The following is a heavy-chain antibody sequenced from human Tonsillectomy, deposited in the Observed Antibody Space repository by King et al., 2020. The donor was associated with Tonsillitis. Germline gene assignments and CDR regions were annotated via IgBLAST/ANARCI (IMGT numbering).Heavy chain of an antibody. J-gene: IGHJ4*02. CDR3: AGDSSGWSRDY. Sequence: VQLQESGPGLVKPSETLSLTCIVSGSPVSGGNCWDRIRPPPGRGLEWVVTICHTGIAHHNPSLRSRVIASVDTSKNQFSLKLSSVTAADTAVYYCAGDSSGWSRDYWGEGALGTVSS. CDR1: GSPVSGGNC. V-gene: IGHV4-38-2*02. CDR2: ICHTGIA. D-gene: IGHD6-19*01.